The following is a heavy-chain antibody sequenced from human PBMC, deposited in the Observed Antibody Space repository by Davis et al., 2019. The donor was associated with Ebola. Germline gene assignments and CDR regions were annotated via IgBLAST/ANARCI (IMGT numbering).Heavy chain of an antibody. J-gene: IGHJ4*02. V-gene: IGHV3-30*18. Sequence: PGGSLRLSCAASGFTFSSYGMHWVRQAPGKGLEWVAVISYDGSNKYYADSVKGRFTISRDNSKNTLYLQMNSLRAEDTAVYYCAKEARDFWTWLWGSYFDYWGQGTLVTVSS. D-gene: IGHD3/OR15-3a*01. CDR3: AKEARDFWTWLWGSYFDY. CDR2: ISYDGSNK. CDR1: GFTFSSYG.